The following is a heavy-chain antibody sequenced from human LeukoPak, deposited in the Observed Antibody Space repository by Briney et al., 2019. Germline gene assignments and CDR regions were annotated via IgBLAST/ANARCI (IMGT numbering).Heavy chain of an antibody. CDR1: GFTFSDYY. V-gene: IGHV3-11*01. CDR2: ISSSGSTI. CDR3: ARVRSGYSHYTRINWFDP. J-gene: IGHJ5*02. D-gene: IGHD6-13*01. Sequence: GGSLRLSCAASGFTFSDYYMSWLRQAPGKGLEWVSYISSSGSTIYYADSVKGRFTISRDNAKNSLYLQMNSLRAEDTAVYYCARVRSGYSHYTRINWFDPWGQGTLVTVSS.